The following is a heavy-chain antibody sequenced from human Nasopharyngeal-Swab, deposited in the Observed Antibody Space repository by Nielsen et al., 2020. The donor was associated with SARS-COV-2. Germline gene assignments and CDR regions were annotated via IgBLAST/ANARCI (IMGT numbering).Heavy chain of an antibody. CDR1: GFTFSSYG. J-gene: IGHJ6*03. D-gene: IGHD3-10*01. CDR2: ISYDGSNK. V-gene: IGHV3-30*18. Sequence: GESLKISCAASGFTFSSYGMHWVRQAPGKGLEWVAVISYDGSNKYYADSVKGRFTISRDNSKNTLYLQMNSLRAEDTAVYYCAKSRYSYGSGSYGYYYMDVWGKGTTVTVSS. CDR3: AKSRYSYGSGSYGYYYMDV.